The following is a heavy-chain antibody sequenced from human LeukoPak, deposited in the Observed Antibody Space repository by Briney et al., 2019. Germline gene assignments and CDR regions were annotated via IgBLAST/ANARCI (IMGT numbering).Heavy chain of an antibody. J-gene: IGHJ4*02. CDR1: GFTFDDYA. D-gene: IGHD6-13*01. V-gene: IGHV3-9*01. Sequence: SGGSLRLSCAASGFTFDDYAMHWVRQAPGKGLEWVSGISWNSGSIGYADSVKGRFTISRDNAKNSLYLQMNSLRAEDTALYYCAKDIAAAGRGPFDYWGQGTLVTVSS. CDR2: ISWNSGSI. CDR3: AKDIAAAGRGPFDY.